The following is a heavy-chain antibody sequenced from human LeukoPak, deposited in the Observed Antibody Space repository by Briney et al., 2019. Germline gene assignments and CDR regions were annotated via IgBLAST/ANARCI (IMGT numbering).Heavy chain of an antibody. CDR2: FDPEDGET. V-gene: IGHV1-24*01. J-gene: IGHJ5*02. D-gene: IGHD2-15*01. Sequence: ASVKVSCKVSGYTLTELSMHWVRQAPGKGLEWMGGFDPEDGETIYAQKFQGRVTMTEDTSTDTAYMELSSLRSEDTAVYYCATSPLYCSGGSCYSHWFDPWGQGTLDTVSS. CDR3: ATSPLYCSGGSCYSHWFDP. CDR1: GYTLTELS.